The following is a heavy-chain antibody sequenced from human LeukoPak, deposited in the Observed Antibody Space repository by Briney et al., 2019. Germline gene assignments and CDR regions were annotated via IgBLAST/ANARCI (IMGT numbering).Heavy chain of an antibody. CDR3: AKARGTDYGDYVIFDY. D-gene: IGHD4-17*01. CDR2: LSGSGGDT. CDR1: GFSFSSYG. V-gene: IGHV3-23*01. J-gene: IGHJ4*02. Sequence: GGTLRLSCAASGFSFSSYGMSWVRQAPGKGLEWVSSLSGSGGDTYYADSVKGRFTISRDNSKNTLYLQLNSLRAEDTAIYYCAKARGTDYGDYVIFDYWGQGTLVTVSS.